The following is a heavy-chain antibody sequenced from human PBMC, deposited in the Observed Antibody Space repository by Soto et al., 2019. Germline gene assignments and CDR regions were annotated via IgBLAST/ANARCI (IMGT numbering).Heavy chain of an antibody. CDR3: AKEEYCSSSSCFLLHEGFDV. J-gene: IGHJ3*01. Sequence: QVQLVESGGGVVQPGRSLRLSCAASGFAFSTYAMHWVRQAPGKGLEWVALISYDGSHKYFADSVKGRFSISRDNSKNTLNLQMNSLRAEDTAVYYCAKEEYCSSSSCFLLHEGFDVWGQGTMVTVSS. CDR2: ISYDGSHK. D-gene: IGHD2-2*01. CDR1: GFAFSTYA. V-gene: IGHV3-30*18.